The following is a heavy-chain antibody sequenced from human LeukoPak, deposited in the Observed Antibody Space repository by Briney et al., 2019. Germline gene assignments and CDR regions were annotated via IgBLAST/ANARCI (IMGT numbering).Heavy chain of an antibody. J-gene: IGHJ4*02. Sequence: PSETLSLTCTVSGGSISSYYWSWIRQPPGKGLEWIGYIYYSGSTSYNPSLKSRVTISVDTSKNQFSLKLSSVTAADTAVYYCARSPWGYYDSSGYFDYWGQGTLVTVSS. CDR2: IYYSGST. D-gene: IGHD3-22*01. CDR1: GGSISSYY. CDR3: ARSPWGYYDSSGYFDY. V-gene: IGHV4-59*08.